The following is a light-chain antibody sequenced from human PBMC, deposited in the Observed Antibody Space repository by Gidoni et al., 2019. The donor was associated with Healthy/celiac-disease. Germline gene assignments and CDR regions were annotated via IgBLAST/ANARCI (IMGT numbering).Light chain of an antibody. Sequence: DIQMTQPPSSLPASVGEGVTITCQASQDISNYLNWYQQKPGKAPKLLIYDASNLETGVPSRCSRSGAGTNFTFPISSLLHEDVATYYCRQYGNLPRTFGQGTKVDIK. J-gene: IGKJ1*01. CDR3: RQYGNLPRT. V-gene: IGKV1-33*01. CDR2: DAS. CDR1: QDISNY.